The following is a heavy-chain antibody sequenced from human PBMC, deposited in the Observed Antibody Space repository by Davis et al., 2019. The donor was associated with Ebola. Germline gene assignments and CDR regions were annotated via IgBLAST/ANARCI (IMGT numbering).Heavy chain of an antibody. Sequence: GGSLRLSCAASGFTFSTYAMHWVRQAPGKGLEWVALISSDGSNAYFADSVKGRFTISRDNAKNSLYLQMNSLRVEDTAVYYCAGGKDSSGWYGDDAFDFWGQGTMVTVSS. CDR3: AGGKDSSGWYGDDAFDF. CDR2: ISSDGSNA. J-gene: IGHJ3*01. D-gene: IGHD6-19*01. CDR1: GFTFSTYA. V-gene: IGHV3-30*04.